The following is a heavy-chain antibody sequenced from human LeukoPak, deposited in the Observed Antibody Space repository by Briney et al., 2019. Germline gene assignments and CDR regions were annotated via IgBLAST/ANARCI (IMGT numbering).Heavy chain of an antibody. CDR2: IFYGGSP. D-gene: IGHD4-23*01. Sequence: SETLSLTCTVSGGSIRSSSDYWGWIRQPPGKGLEWIGSIFYGGSPSSNPSLKSRVTISVDTSKNQFSLEVRSVTAADTAVYFCARRKNYGGRDAFDIWGQGTMVTVSS. V-gene: IGHV4-39*01. CDR3: ARRKNYGGRDAFDI. CDR1: GGSIRSSSDY. J-gene: IGHJ3*02.